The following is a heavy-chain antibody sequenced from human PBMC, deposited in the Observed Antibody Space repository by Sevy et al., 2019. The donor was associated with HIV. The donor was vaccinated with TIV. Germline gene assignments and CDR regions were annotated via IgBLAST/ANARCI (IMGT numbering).Heavy chain of an antibody. J-gene: IGHJ5*02. Sequence: GGSLRLSCAASGFTFSSYGMHWVRQAPGKGLEWVAVISYDGSNKYYADSVKGRFTISRDNSKNTLYLQMNSLRAEDTAVYYCAKEEGGSWFDPLGQGTLVTVSS. CDR2: ISYDGSNK. CDR3: AKEEGGSWFDP. V-gene: IGHV3-30*18. CDR1: GFTFSSYG.